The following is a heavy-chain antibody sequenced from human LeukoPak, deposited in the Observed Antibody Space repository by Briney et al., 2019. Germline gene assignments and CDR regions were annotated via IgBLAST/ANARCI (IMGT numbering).Heavy chain of an antibody. V-gene: IGHV4-61*08. J-gene: IGHJ6*02. Sequence: PSETLSLTCTVSGGSVSSRDYYWHWIRQPPGKALEWIGYVYYSGTTNYNPSLKSRVTISADTPKNQFSLKLGSVTAADTAVYYCARGIVVVGGSPNYYYGLDVWAQGTTVTVSS. CDR2: VYYSGTT. CDR3: ARGIVVVGGSPNYYYGLDV. CDR1: GGSVSSRDYY. D-gene: IGHD2-15*01.